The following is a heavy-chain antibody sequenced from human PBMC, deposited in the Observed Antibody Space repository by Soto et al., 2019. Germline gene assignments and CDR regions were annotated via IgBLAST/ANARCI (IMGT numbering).Heavy chain of an antibody. J-gene: IGHJ4*02. CDR2: TYYNGNA. D-gene: IGHD3-22*01. CDR3: ARHFVAVVIKGWGY. CDR1: GGSIDRSNYY. Sequence: QLQLQESGPGLVKPSETLSLTCTVSGGSIDRSNYYWDWIRRPPGKGLEWIGTTYYNGNAYYNPSLKSRVTMSVDTSKNQFSLKLISVTAADTAVYYCARHFVAVVIKGWGYWGQGTLVTVSS. V-gene: IGHV4-39*01.